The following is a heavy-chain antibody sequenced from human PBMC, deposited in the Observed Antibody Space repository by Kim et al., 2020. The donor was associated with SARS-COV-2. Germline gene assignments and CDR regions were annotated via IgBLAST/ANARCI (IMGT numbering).Heavy chain of an antibody. Sequence: LKSRVTISVDTSKNQFSLKLSSVTAADTAVYYCAREDYYYGSGRNYFDYWGQGTLVTVSS. D-gene: IGHD3-10*01. V-gene: IGHV4-34*01. J-gene: IGHJ4*02. CDR3: AREDYYYGSGRNYFDY.